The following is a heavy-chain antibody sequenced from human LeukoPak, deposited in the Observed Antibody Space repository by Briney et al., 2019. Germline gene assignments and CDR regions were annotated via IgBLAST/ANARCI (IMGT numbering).Heavy chain of an antibody. V-gene: IGHV3-30-3*01. CDR1: GFTFSSYA. Sequence: PGGSLRLSCAASGFTFSSYAMHWVRQAPGKGLEWVAVISYDGSNKYYADSVKGRFTISRDNSKNTLYLQMNSLRAEDTAVYYCARTAYSNYGLEDYYGMDVWGQGTTVTVSS. CDR2: ISYDGSNK. J-gene: IGHJ6*02. CDR3: ARTAYSNYGLEDYYGMDV. D-gene: IGHD4-11*01.